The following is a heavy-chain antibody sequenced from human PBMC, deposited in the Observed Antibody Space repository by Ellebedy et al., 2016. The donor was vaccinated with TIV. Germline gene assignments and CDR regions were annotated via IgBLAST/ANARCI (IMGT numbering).Heavy chain of an antibody. CDR3: ATDEGIY. D-gene: IGHD3-10*01. CDR2: IKPGGNEK. J-gene: IGHJ4*02. CDR1: GFAFSGAFSSYC. Sequence: PGGSLRLSCAASGFAFSGAFSSYCMNWVRQAPGKGLEWVANIKPGGNEKFYVGSVVGRFTISRDNANNSLYLQMDSLRAEDTAVYYCATDEGIYWGQGTLVTVSS. V-gene: IGHV3-7*03.